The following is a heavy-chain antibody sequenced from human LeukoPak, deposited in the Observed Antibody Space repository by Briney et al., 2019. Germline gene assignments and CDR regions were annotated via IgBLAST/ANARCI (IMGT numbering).Heavy chain of an antibody. CDR3: ANYYSGSYYFDY. CDR2: ISSSSSYI. V-gene: IGHV3-21*04. CDR1: GFTFRTYS. D-gene: IGHD1-26*01. Sequence: GGSLRLSCAASGFTFRTYSMNWVRQAPGKGLEWVSSISSSSSYIYYADSVKGRFTISRDNSKNTLYLQMNSLRAEDTAVYYCANYYSGSYYFDYWGQGTLVTVSS. J-gene: IGHJ4*02.